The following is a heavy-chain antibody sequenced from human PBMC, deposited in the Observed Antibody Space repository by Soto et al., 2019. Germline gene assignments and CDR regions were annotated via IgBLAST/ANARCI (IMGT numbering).Heavy chain of an antibody. J-gene: IGHJ4*02. V-gene: IGHV3-53*01. Sequence: LRLSCTAPGFSVTTNYMSWVRQAPGKGLEWVSVIYAGGSTSYADSVKGRFTVSRDNSNNTLFLQLSSPRVEDTAIYYCARGTWGISWPNFFDYWGQGVLVTV. CDR1: GFSVTTNY. CDR2: IYAGGST. CDR3: ARGTWGISWPNFFDY. D-gene: IGHD6-13*01.